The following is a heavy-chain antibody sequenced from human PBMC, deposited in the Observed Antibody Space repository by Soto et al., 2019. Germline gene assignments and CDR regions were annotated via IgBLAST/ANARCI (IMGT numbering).Heavy chain of an antibody. CDR3: ARAEYYYDSSGYPHYYFDY. CDR2: INLNSGGT. D-gene: IGHD3-22*01. J-gene: IGHJ4*02. V-gene: IGHV1-2*02. CDR1: GYTFTGYY. Sequence: QVQLVQSGAEVKKPGASVKVSCKASGYTFTGYYMHWVRQAPGQGLEWMGWINLNSGGTNYAQKFQGRVTMTRDTSISTAYMELSRLRSDDTAVYYCARAEYYYDSSGYPHYYFDYWGQGTLVTVSS.